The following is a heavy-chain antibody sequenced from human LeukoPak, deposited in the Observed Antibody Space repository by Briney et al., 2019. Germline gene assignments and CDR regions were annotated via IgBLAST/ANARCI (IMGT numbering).Heavy chain of an antibody. CDR1: GFTFSTYW. V-gene: IGHV3-7*01. D-gene: IGHD6-13*01. CDR3: ARVASSSWYFRGDYYFDY. J-gene: IGHJ4*02. Sequence: GGSLRLSCAASGFTFSTYWMNWVRQAPGEGLEWVANIKHDGSDKNYPDSVKGRFTISRDNTKKALYLQMNSLTADDTAVYYCARVASSSWYFRGDYYFDYWGQGTLVTVSS. CDR2: IKHDGSDK.